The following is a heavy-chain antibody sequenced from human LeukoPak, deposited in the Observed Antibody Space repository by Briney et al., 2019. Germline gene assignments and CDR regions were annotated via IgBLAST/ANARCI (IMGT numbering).Heavy chain of an antibody. CDR2: INHSGST. V-gene: IGHV4-34*01. Sequence: SETLSLTCAVYGGSFSGYYWSWIRQPPGKGLEWIGEINHSGSTNYNPSLKSRVTISVDTSKNQFSLKLSSVTAADTAVYYCARGVGATTPLYYFDCWGQGTLVTVSS. J-gene: IGHJ4*02. D-gene: IGHD1-26*01. CDR1: GGSFSGYY. CDR3: ARGVGATTPLYYFDC.